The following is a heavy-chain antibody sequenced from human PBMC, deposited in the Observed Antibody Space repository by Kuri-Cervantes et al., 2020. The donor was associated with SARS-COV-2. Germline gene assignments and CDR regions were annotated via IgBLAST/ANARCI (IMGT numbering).Heavy chain of an antibody. CDR2: ITESGST. CDR3: ARGRYDVTMIVVVVTAASSYFDL. Sequence: GSLRLSCAASGFNFSRTDMHWVRQAPGKGLEWVGGITESGSTNYNPSLKGRVSMSVDTSKKQFSLKLTSVTAADTAIYYCARGRYDVTMIVVVVTAASSYFDLWGRGTLVTVSS. D-gene: IGHD3-22*01. V-gene: IGHV4-34*01. J-gene: IGHJ2*01. CDR1: GFNFSRTD.